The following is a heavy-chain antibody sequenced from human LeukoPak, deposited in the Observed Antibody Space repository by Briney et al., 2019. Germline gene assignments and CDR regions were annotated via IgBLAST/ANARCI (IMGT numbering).Heavy chain of an antibody. Sequence: GGSLRLSCAASGFTFSDHYMDWVRQAPGKGLEWVGRTRNKANSYTTEYAASVKGRFTISRDDSKNSLYLQMNSLKTEDTAVYYCTTDSAQWLWITQPKDLDYWGQGTLVTVSS. CDR3: TTDSAQWLWITQPKDLDY. D-gene: IGHD6-19*01. CDR2: TRNKANSYTT. J-gene: IGHJ4*02. CDR1: GFTFSDHY. V-gene: IGHV3-72*01.